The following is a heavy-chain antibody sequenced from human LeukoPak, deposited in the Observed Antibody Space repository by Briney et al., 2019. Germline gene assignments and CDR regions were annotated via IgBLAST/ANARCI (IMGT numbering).Heavy chain of an antibody. CDR1: GFTFSSYW. D-gene: IGHD6-6*01. CDR2: IKQDGSEE. V-gene: IGHV3-7*03. J-gene: IGHJ6*02. CDR3: ARDPYSSTWSYGMDV. Sequence: GGSLRLSCAASGFTFSSYWMSWVRQAPGRGLEWVANIKQDGSEEEYVGSVKGRFTISRDNAKNSLFLQMNTLSAEDTAVYYCARDPYSSTWSYGMDVWGQGTTVTVSS.